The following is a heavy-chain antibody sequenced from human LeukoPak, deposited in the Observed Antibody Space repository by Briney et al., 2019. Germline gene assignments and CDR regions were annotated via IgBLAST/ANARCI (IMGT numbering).Heavy chain of an antibody. V-gene: IGHV1-69*04. J-gene: IGHJ4*02. CDR1: GGTFSSYA. D-gene: IGHD1-14*01. CDR2: IIPILGIA. Sequence: GASVKVSCKASGGTFSSYAISWVRRAPGQGLEWMGRIIPILGIANYAQKFQGRVTITADKSTSTAYMELSSLRSEDTAVYYCARDLSPDSAVPLECWGQGTLVTVSS. CDR3: ARDLSPDSAVPLEC.